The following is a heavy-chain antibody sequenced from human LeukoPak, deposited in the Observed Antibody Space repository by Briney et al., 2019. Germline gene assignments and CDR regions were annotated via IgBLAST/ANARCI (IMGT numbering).Heavy chain of an antibody. CDR3: ARDPDSSPGSGVDY. D-gene: IGHD6-13*01. CDR2: INHSGST. V-gene: IGHV4-34*01. CDR1: GGSFSGYY. J-gene: IGHJ4*02. Sequence: SEXLSLTCAVYGGSFSGYYWSWIRQPPGKGLEWIGEINHSGSTKYNPSLKSRGTISVDTSKNQFSLKLSSVTATDTAVYYCARDPDSSPGSGVDYWGQGTLVTVPS.